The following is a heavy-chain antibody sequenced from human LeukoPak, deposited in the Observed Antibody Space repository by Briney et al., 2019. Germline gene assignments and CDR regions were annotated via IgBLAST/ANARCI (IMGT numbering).Heavy chain of an antibody. CDR1: GGSISSYY. CDR2: IYYSGSA. CDR3: ARGPMGSARPYYFDY. V-gene: IGHV4-59*01. D-gene: IGHD6-6*01. Sequence: PSETLSLTCTVSGGSISSYYWSWIRQPPGKGLEWIGYIYYSGSANYNPSLKSRVTISVDTSKNQFSLKLSSVTAADTAVYYCARGPMGSARPYYFDYWGQGTLVTVSS. J-gene: IGHJ4*02.